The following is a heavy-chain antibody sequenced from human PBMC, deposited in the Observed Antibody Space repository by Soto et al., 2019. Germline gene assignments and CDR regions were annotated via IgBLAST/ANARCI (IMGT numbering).Heavy chain of an antibody. Sequence: EVQLLESGGDLVQPGGSLRLSCAASGFSFSSYAMSWVRQAPGKGLEWVSAISGTGGSTYYAASVKGRFSISRDNSKNTLYLQMNSLRAEDTAVYYCVKDSKTYYYHSGSDYWGQGTLVTVSS. D-gene: IGHD3-22*01. J-gene: IGHJ4*02. CDR3: VKDSKTYYYHSGSDY. CDR2: ISGTGGST. V-gene: IGHV3-23*01. CDR1: GFSFSSYA.